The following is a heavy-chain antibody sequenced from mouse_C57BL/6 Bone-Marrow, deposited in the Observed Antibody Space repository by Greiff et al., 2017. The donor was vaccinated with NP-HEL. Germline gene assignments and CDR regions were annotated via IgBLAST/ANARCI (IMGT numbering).Heavy chain of an antibody. D-gene: IGHD2-4*01. CDR1: GFTFSSYG. V-gene: IGHV5-6*01. Sequence: EVQVVESGGDLVKPGGSLKLSCAASGFTFSSYGMSWVRQTPDKRLEWVATISSGGSYTYYPDSVKGRFTISRDNAKNTLYLQMSSLKSEDTAMYYCARRMITTRGYYFDYWGQGTTLTVSS. CDR3: ARRMITTRGYYFDY. CDR2: ISSGGSYT. J-gene: IGHJ2*01.